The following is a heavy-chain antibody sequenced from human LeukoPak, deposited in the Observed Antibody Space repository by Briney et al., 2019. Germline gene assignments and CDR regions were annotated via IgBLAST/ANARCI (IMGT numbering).Heavy chain of an antibody. V-gene: IGHV1-2*02. CDR3: ARYVRGLDF. D-gene: IGHD3-16*01. CDR2: INPNSGGT. CDR1: GYTLTGYY. J-gene: IGHJ4*02. Sequence: ASVKVSCKASGYTLTGYYVHWVRQAPGQGLEWMGWINPNSGGTNYAQKFQGRVTMTRDTSISTAYMELSRLRSEDTAVYYCARYVRGLDFWGQGTLVTVSS.